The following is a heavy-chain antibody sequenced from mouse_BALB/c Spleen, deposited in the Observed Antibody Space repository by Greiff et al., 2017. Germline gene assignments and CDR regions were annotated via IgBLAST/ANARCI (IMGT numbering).Heavy chain of an antibody. J-gene: IGHJ4*01. Sequence: VMLVESGPGLVAPSQSLSITCTVSGFSLTSYGVHWVRQPPGKGLEWLGVIWAGGSTNYNSALMSRLSISKDNSKSQVFLKMNSLQTDDTAMYYCARYYGSRGVYAMDYWGQGTSVTVSS. V-gene: IGHV2-9*02. CDR3: ARYYGSRGVYAMDY. CDR2: IWAGGST. CDR1: GFSLTSYG. D-gene: IGHD1-1*01.